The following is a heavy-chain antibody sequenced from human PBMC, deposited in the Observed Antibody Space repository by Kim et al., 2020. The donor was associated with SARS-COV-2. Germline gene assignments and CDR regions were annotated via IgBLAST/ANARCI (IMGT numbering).Heavy chain of an antibody. J-gene: IGHJ4*02. V-gene: IGHV4-31*03. CDR2: IYYSGST. CDR1: GGSISSGGYY. Sequence: SETLSLTCTVSGGSISSGGYYWSWIRQHPGKGLEWIGYIYYSGSTYYNPSLKSRVTISVDTSKNQFSLKLSSVTAADTAVYYCARHCSGGSCYSWYFDYCGQGTLVTVSS. D-gene: IGHD2-15*01. CDR3: ARHCSGGSCYSWYFDY.